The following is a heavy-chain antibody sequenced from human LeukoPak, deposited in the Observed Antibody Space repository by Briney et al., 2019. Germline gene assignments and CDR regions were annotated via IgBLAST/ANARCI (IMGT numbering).Heavy chain of an antibody. V-gene: IGHV3-20*04. CDR1: GFTFNQYG. CDR2: LSWNGSDT. Sequence: GGSLRLSCAASGFTFNQYGMSWIRQAPGKGLEWVSSLSWNGSDTRYADSVKDRFTISRDNAKKSLYLQMDSLRAEDTALYYCARRGYPYYYYMDVRGTGTTVTVSS. J-gene: IGHJ6*03. CDR3: ARRGYPYYYYMDV. D-gene: IGHD3-16*02.